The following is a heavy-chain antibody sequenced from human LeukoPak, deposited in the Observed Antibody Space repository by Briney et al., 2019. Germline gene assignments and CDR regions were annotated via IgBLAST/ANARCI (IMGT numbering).Heavy chain of an antibody. V-gene: IGHV3-23*01. CDR2: ISRSGVST. Sequence: GGSLRLSCAGSGFTFSAYAMSWVRQAPGKGLEWVSTISRSGVSTYYADSVRGRFTISRDNSKNTLSLHMNTLRAEDTAVYYCAKDLLQTFFFDSSGYYSDAFGMWGQGTMVTVSP. CDR3: AKDLLQTFFFDSSGYYSDAFGM. D-gene: IGHD3-22*01. CDR1: GFTFSAYA. J-gene: IGHJ3*02.